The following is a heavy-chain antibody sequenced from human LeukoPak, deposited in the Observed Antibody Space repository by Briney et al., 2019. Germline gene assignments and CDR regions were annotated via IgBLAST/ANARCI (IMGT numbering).Heavy chain of an antibody. V-gene: IGHV3-30-3*01. Sequence: SGGSLRLSCAASGFTFNSYAMHWVRQAPGKGLEWVAVISYDGSNKYYADSVKGRFTTSRDNSKNTLYLQMNSLRAEDTAVYYCAREVAMVLDSDYYYYYGMDVWGQGTTVTVSS. D-gene: IGHD3/OR15-3a*01. CDR3: AREVAMVLDSDYYYYYGMDV. J-gene: IGHJ6*02. CDR1: GFTFNSYA. CDR2: ISYDGSNK.